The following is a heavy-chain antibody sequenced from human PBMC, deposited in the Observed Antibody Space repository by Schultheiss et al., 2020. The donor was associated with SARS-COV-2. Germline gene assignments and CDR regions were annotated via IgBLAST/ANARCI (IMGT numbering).Heavy chain of an antibody. CDR3: ASQSPWVVQYSSSPQRFDP. V-gene: IGHV1-8*01. CDR2: MNPNSGNT. J-gene: IGHJ5*02. Sequence: ASVKVSCKASGYTFTSYDINWVRQATGQGLEWMGWMNPNSGNTGYALKFQGRVTMTRDTSISTAYMELSRVRSDDTAVYYCASQSPWVVQYSSSPQRFDPWCQGALVTVSS. D-gene: IGHD6-6*01. CDR1: GYTFTSYD.